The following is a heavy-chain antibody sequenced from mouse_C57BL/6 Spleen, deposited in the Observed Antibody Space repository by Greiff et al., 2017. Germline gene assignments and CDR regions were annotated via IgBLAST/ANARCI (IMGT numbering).Heavy chain of an antibody. CDR2: IDPETGGT. V-gene: IGHV1-15*01. J-gene: IGHJ3*01. D-gene: IGHD2-4*01. Sequence: VQLVESGAELVRPGASVTLSCKASGYTFTDYEMHWVKQTPVHGLEWIGAIDPETGGTAYNQKFKGKAILTADKSSSTAYMELRSLTSEDSAVYYCTRRGVYYDDDGLGYWGQGTLVTVSA. CDR1: GYTFTDYE. CDR3: TRRGVYYDDDGLGY.